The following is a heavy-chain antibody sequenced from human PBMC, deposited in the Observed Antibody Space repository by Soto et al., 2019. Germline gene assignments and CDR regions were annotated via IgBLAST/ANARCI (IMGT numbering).Heavy chain of an antibody. V-gene: IGHV1-46*01. CDR3: ARAAPRSSGAYYSTWFDS. Sequence: QVQLVQSGAEVKKPGASVKVSCKASGYTFTTYYIHWVRQAPGQGLEWMGIFDPSGGGTKYAQKCQGRVIMTRDTSSGTVYMELSSLRSEDTAVFYCARAAPRSSGAYYSTWFDSWGQGTLVTVSS. CDR2: FDPSGGGT. D-gene: IGHD3-22*01. CDR1: GYTFTTYY. J-gene: IGHJ5*01.